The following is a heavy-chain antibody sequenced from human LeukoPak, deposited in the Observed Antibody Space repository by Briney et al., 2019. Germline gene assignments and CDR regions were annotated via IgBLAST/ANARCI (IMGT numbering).Heavy chain of an antibody. V-gene: IGHV1-24*01. CDR2: FDPEDGET. CDR3: ATARTYCSSTSCYSYFDY. Sequence: GASVKVSCKVSGYTLTELSMHWVRQARGKGLEWMGGFDPEDGETIYAQKFQGRVTMTEDTSTDTAYMELSSLRSEDTAVYYCATARTYCSSTSCYSYFDYWGQGTLVTVSS. CDR1: GYTLTELS. D-gene: IGHD2-2*01. J-gene: IGHJ4*02.